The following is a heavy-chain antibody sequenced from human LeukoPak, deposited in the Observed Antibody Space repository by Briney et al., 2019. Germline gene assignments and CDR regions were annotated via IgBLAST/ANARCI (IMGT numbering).Heavy chain of an antibody. V-gene: IGHV4-30-2*01. CDR3: ASRTNDAFDI. D-gene: IGHD3-3*01. CDR1: GGSISSGGYS. CDR2: IFDSGST. Sequence: SQTLSLTCAVSGGSISSGGYSWSWIRQPPGKGLEWIGYIFDSGSTYYSPSLKSRVTISVDTSKNQFSLKLSSVTAADTAVYYCASRTNDAFDIWGQGTMVTVSS. J-gene: IGHJ3*02.